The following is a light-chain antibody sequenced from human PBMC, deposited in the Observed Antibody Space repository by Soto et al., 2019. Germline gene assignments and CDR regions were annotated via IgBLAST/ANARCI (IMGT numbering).Light chain of an antibody. CDR1: QSVSST. V-gene: IGKV3-15*01. J-gene: IGKJ1*01. Sequence: EKVMTQSPATLSVSPGERATLSCRASQSVSSTVAWYQQKPGQAPRLLISGASTRATGVPARFSGGGSGTDFSLTITSLQSEDVGVYYCQQYNDWPPTFGQGTRVEIK. CDR3: QQYNDWPPT. CDR2: GAS.